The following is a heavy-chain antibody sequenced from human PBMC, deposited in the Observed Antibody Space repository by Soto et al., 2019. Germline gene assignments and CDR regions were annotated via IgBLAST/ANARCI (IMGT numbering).Heavy chain of an antibody. V-gene: IGHV3-23*01. CDR3: AKAQDIVVVTDAAHYYYGMDV. Sequence: PGGSLRLSCAASGFTFSSYAMSWVHQAPGKGLEWVSAISGSGGSTYYADSVKGRFTISRDNSKNTLYLKMNSLREEDTAVYYCAKAQDIVVVTDAAHYYYGMDVWGQGPTVTVYS. J-gene: IGHJ6*02. CDR2: ISGSGGST. CDR1: GFTFSSYA. D-gene: IGHD2-2*01.